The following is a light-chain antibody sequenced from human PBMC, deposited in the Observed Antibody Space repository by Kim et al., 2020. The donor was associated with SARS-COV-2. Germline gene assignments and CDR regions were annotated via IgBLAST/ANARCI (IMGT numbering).Light chain of an antibody. V-gene: IGLV2-14*03. CDR1: SSDVGRYNY. CDR3: SSYTSSSTLVV. J-gene: IGLJ2*01. CDR2: DVS. Sequence: QAITISCTGTSSDVGRYNYVPWYQQHPGKAPKLMIYDVSNRPSGVSNRFSGSKSGNTASLTISGLQAEDEADYYCSSYTSSSTLVVFGGGTQLTVL.